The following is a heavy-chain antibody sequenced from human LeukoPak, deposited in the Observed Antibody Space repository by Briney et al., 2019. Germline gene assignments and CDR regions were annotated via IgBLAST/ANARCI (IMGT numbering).Heavy chain of an antibody. D-gene: IGHD6-13*01. Sequence: GGSLRVSCAASGFTFSNPWMHWVRQAPGKGLVWVSHINSDGSSTNYADSVKGRFTISRDNAKNTLYLQMNSLRAEDTAVYYCAREGYSSSWYYFDYWGQGTLVTVSS. J-gene: IGHJ4*02. CDR2: INSDGSST. CDR1: GFTFSNPW. CDR3: AREGYSSSWYYFDY. V-gene: IGHV3-74*01.